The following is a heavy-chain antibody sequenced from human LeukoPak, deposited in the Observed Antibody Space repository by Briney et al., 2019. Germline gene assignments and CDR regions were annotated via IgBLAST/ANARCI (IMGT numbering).Heavy chain of an antibody. Sequence: ASVKVSCKASGYTFTGYYMHWVRQAPGQGLEWMGRINPNSGGTNYAQKFQGRVTMTRDTSTSTAYMELSRLRSDDTAVYYCARDRRKGDNWFDPWGQGTLVTVSS. J-gene: IGHJ5*02. CDR2: INPNSGGT. CDR1: GYTFTGYY. V-gene: IGHV1-2*06. CDR3: ARDRRKGDNWFDP.